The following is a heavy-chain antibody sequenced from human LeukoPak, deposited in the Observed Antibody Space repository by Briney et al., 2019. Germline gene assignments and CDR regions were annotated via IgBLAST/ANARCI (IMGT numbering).Heavy chain of an antibody. D-gene: IGHD6-19*01. Sequence: SETLSLTCSVSGGSISSSNPYWDWIRQPPGKGLEWIGHIYYSGSTYYNPSLKSRVTISVDTSKNQFSLKLSSVTAADTAVYYCASHSSGRSWFDPWGQGTLVTVSS. CDR2: IYYSGST. CDR1: GGSISSSNPY. CDR3: ASHSSGRSWFDP. J-gene: IGHJ5*02. V-gene: IGHV4-39*01.